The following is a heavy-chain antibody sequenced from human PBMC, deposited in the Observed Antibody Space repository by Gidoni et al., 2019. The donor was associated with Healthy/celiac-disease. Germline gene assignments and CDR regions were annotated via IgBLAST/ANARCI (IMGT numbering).Heavy chain of an antibody. D-gene: IGHD6-13*01. J-gene: IGHJ6*02. V-gene: IGHV1-2*02. CDR1: GYTFTGYY. Sequence: QVQLVQSGAEVKKPGASVKVSCKASGYTFTGYYMPWVRQAPGQGLEWMGWINPNSGGTNYAQKFQGRVTMTRDTSISIAYMELSRLRSDDTAVYYCARDPIAAAGIDYYYYYGMDVWGQGTTVTVSS. CDR2: INPNSGGT. CDR3: ARDPIAAAGIDYYYYYGMDV.